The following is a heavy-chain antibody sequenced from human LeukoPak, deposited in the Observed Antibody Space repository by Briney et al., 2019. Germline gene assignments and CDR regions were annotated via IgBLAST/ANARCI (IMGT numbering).Heavy chain of an antibody. J-gene: IGHJ4*02. CDR3: ARGYDFWSGYRRGHYFDY. V-gene: IGHV3-7*01. Sequence: GGSLRLSCAASGFTFSSYWMSWVRQAPGKGLEWVANIKQGGSEKYSVDSLKGRFTISRDNAKNSLYLQMNSLRAEDTAVYYCARGYDFWSGYRRGHYFDYWGQGTLVTVSS. D-gene: IGHD3-3*01. CDR2: IKQGGSEK. CDR1: GFTFSSYW.